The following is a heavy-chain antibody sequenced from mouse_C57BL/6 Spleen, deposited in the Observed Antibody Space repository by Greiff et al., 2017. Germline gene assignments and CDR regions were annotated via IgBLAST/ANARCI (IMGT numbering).Heavy chain of an antibody. V-gene: IGHV5-6*01. CDR2: ISSGGSYT. D-gene: IGHD1-1*01. J-gene: IGHJ2*01. CDR1: GFTFSSYG. Sequence: EVQGVESGGDLVKPGGSLKLSCAASGFTFSSYGMSWVRQTPDKRLGWVATISSGGSYTYYPDSVKGRFTISRDNAKNTLYLQMSSLKSEDTAMYYCARLTTVVATYYFDYWGQGTTLTVSS. CDR3: ARLTTVVATYYFDY.